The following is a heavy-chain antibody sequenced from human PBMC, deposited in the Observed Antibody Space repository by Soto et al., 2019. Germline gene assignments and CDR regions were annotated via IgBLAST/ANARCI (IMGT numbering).Heavy chain of an antibody. D-gene: IGHD5-12*01. CDR3: ASTYSGYEDFDY. Sequence: EVQLVESGGGLVQPGRSLRLSCVASGFTFDDYAMHWVRQVPGKGLEWVSVISWNSAYIGYADSVKGRFTISRDNAKNSVSLQMNSLRTEDTAVYDCASTYSGYEDFDYWGQGTLVTVSS. CDR1: GFTFDDYA. CDR2: ISWNSAYI. V-gene: IGHV3-9*01. J-gene: IGHJ4*02.